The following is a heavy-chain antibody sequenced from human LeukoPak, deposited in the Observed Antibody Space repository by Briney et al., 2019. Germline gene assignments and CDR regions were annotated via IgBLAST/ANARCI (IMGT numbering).Heavy chain of an antibody. V-gene: IGHV1-46*01. CDR2: INPSGGST. Sequence: ASVKVSCKASGYIFTSYFMHWVRQAPGQGLEWMGLINPSGGSTRYAQKFQGRVTMTRDMSTSTVYMELSSLRSEDTAVYYCAREGPVIPNESDYYYYMDVWGKGTTVTVSS. CDR1: GYIFTSYF. D-gene: IGHD3-22*01. CDR3: AREGPVIPNESDYYYYMDV. J-gene: IGHJ6*03.